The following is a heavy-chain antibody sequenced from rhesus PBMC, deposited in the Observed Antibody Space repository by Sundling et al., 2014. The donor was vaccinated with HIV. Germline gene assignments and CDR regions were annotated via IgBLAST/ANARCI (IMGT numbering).Heavy chain of an antibody. CDR2: INPKTGGT. V-gene: IGHV1-138*01. Sequence: QVQLIQSGAEVKKPGSSVKVSCKASGYTFTDYYIQWVRQAPRQGLQWMGRINPKTGGTDYAQKFQGRVTITADTSTTTAYMDLSSLRSEDTAVYYCARGYCTSTTCYDIFDYWGQGVLVTVSS. J-gene: IGHJ4*01. CDR3: ARGYCTSTTCYDIFDY. CDR1: GYTFTDYY. D-gene: IGHD2-2*01.